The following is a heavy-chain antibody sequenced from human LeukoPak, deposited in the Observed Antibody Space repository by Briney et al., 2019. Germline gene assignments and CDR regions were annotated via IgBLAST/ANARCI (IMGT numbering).Heavy chain of an antibody. J-gene: IGHJ5*02. V-gene: IGHV4-30-4*01. CDR2: IYYSGST. Sequence: SETLSLTCTVSGGSISSGDYYWSWIRQPPGKGLEWIGYIYYSGSTYYNPSLKSRVTISVDTSKNQFSLKLSSVTAADTAVYYCARAPRDYGSGSYVFWFDPWGQGTLVTVSS. CDR3: ARAPRDYGSGSYVFWFDP. CDR1: GGSISSGDYY. D-gene: IGHD3-10*01.